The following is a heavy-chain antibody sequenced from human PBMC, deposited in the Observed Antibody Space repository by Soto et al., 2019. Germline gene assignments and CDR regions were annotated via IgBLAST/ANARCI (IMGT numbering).Heavy chain of an antibody. J-gene: IGHJ4*02. CDR3: ATRTTPKDYYGSGSFDY. Sequence: GGSLRLSCAASGFTFSSYAMSWVRQAPGKGLEWVSAISGSGGSTYYADSVKGRFTISRDNSKNTLYLQMNSLRAEDTAVYYCATRTTPKDYYGSGSFDYWGQGTLVTVSS. V-gene: IGHV3-23*01. CDR2: ISGSGGST. D-gene: IGHD3-10*01. CDR1: GFTFSSYA.